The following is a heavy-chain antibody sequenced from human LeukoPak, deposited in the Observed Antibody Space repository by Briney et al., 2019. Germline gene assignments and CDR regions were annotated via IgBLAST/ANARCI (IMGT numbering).Heavy chain of an antibody. CDR3: ARTPPPLGAVGRNWYFDL. D-gene: IGHD6-13*01. V-gene: IGHV4-39*01. Sequence: SPSETLSLTCTVSGGSISSDDSYWGWIRQPPGKGLEWVGSIYYRGNTYYNPSLKSRVTISVDTSKTQFSLKLNSVTAADTAVYYCARTPPPLGAVGRNWYFDLWGRGTLVTVSS. J-gene: IGHJ2*01. CDR1: GGSISSDDSY. CDR2: IYYRGNT.